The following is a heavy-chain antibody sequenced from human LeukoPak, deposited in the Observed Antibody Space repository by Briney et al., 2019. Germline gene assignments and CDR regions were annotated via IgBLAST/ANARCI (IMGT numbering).Heavy chain of an antibody. J-gene: IGHJ4*02. CDR2: IIPILGIA. CDR1: GGTFSSYA. D-gene: IGHD2-2*02. Sequence: SVKVSCKACGGTFSSYAISWVRQAPGQGREWMGRIIPILGIANYAQKFQGRVTITADKSTSTAYMELSSLRSEDTAVYYCARYPLGDLLYTSWGQGTLVTVSS. V-gene: IGHV1-69*04. CDR3: ARYPLGDLLYTS.